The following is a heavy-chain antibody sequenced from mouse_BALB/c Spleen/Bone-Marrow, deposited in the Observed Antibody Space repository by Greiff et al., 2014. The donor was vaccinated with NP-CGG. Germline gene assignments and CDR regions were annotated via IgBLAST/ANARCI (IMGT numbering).Heavy chain of an antibody. D-gene: IGHD1-1*01. Sequence: VQLQQPGPELVKPGASVKISCKTSGYTFSESTMHWVKQSHGKSLEWIGGINPNNGATSYKQKLKGKAILTVEKSSSTALLELRSLTSEDSAVYYCARRDYGPAWFAYWGQGTLVTVSA. J-gene: IGHJ3*01. CDR1: GYTFSEST. V-gene: IGHV1-18*01. CDR2: INPNNGAT. CDR3: ARRDYGPAWFAY.